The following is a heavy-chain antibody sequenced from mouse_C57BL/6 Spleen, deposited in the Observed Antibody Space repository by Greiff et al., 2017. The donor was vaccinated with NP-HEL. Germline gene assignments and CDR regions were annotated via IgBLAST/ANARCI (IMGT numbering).Heavy chain of an antibody. CDR1: GYTFTDHT. V-gene: IGHV1-78*01. J-gene: IGHJ3*01. CDR2: IYPRDGST. CDR3: ARRSDFLFAWFAY. Sequence: QVQLQQSDAELVKPGASVKISCKVSGYTFTDHTFHWMKQRPDQGLEWIGYIYPRDGSTNYNEKFKGKATLTTDKSSSTAYLQLNSLTSENSAVYFCARRSDFLFAWFAYWGQGTLVTVSA. D-gene: IGHD2-13*01.